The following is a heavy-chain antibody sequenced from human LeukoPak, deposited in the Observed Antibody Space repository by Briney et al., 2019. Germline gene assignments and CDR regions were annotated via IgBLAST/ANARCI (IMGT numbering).Heavy chain of an antibody. Sequence: SVKVSCKASGGTFSSYAISWVRQAPGQGLEWMGGIIPIFGTANYAQKFQGRVTITADESTSTAYMELSSLRSEDTAVYYCARVLERRLDYYYGMDVWGQGTTVTVSS. J-gene: IGHJ6*02. CDR2: IIPIFGTA. CDR3: ARVLERRLDYYYGMDV. D-gene: IGHD1-1*01. CDR1: GGTFSSYA. V-gene: IGHV1-69*13.